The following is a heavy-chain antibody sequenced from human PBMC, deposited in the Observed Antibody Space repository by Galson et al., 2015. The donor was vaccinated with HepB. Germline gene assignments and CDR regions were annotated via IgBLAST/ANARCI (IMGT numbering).Heavy chain of an antibody. Sequence: SLRLSCAASGFTFSSYAMHWVRQAPGKGLEWVAVISYDGSNKYYADSVKGRFTISRDNSKNTLYLQMNSLRAEDTAVYYCARGSPATMGDAFDIWGQGTMVTVSS. CDR1: GFTFSSYA. CDR3: ARGSPATMGDAFDI. V-gene: IGHV3-30-3*01. J-gene: IGHJ3*02. D-gene: IGHD1-14*01. CDR2: ISYDGSNK.